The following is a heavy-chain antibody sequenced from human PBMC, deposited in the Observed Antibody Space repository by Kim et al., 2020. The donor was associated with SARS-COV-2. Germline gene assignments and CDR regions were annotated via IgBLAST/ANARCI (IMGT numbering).Heavy chain of an antibody. CDR2: ISYDGSNK. J-gene: IGHJ4*02. V-gene: IGHV3-30*18. CDR1: GFTFSSYG. CDR3: AKDPLGVVSKDALSIAVAGTRRRDVDY. Sequence: GGSLRLSCAASGFTFSSYGMHWVRQAPGKGLEGVAVISYDGSNKYYADSVKGRFTISRDNSKNTLYLQMNSLRAEDTAVYYCAKDPLGVVSKDALSIAVAGTRRRDVDYWGQGTLVTVSS. D-gene: IGHD6-19*01.